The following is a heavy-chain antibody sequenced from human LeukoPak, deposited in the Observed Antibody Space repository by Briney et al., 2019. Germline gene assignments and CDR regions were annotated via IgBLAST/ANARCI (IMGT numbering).Heavy chain of an antibody. V-gene: IGHV4-59*01. J-gene: IGHJ3*02. CDR3: ARDYAFDI. CDR2: IYYSGNT. CDR1: GDSISSYY. Sequence: SETLSLTCTVSGDSISSYYWSWIRQPPGKGLEWIGCIYYSGNTNYNPSLKSRVTISIDTSKNQFSLKLSSVTAADTAVYYCARDYAFDIWGLGTMVTVSS.